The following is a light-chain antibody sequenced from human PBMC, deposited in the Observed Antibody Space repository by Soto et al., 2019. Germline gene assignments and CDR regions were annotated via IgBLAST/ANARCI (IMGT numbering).Light chain of an antibody. CDR2: DNI. CDR1: TSNIGNHY. Sequence: QSVLTQPPSVSAAPGQRVTISCSGSTSNIGNHYVSWYQHLPGTAPKLLIYDNIKRPSGIPDPFFGSKSGTSATLGITGLQTGDEADYYCGTWDSSLGTVVFGGGTKLTVL. J-gene: IGLJ2*01. CDR3: GTWDSSLGTVV. V-gene: IGLV1-51*01.